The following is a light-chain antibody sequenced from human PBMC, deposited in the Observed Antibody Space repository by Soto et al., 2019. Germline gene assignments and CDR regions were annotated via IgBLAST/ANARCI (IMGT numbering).Light chain of an antibody. V-gene: IGKV1-39*01. J-gene: IGKJ4*01. Sequence: DIPMTQSPSSLSASVGDRVTITCRASQSISSYLNWYQQKPGKAPKLLIYAASSLQSGFPSRFSGSGSGTAFTLTISSLQPEDFATYYCQQSYSTPRTFGGGTKVEIK. CDR1: QSISSY. CDR3: QQSYSTPRT. CDR2: AAS.